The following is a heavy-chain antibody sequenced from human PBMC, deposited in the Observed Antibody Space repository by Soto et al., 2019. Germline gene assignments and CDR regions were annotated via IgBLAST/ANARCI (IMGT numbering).Heavy chain of an antibody. CDR3: ARDRAATPGDNWFDP. CDR2: ISSSGSTI. CDR1: GFTFSDYY. D-gene: IGHD2-15*01. J-gene: IGHJ5*02. Sequence: VGSLRLSCAASGFTFSDYYMSWIRQAPGKGLEWVSYISSSGSTIYYADSVKGRFTISRDNAKNSLYLQMNSLRAEDTAVYYCARDRAATPGDNWFDPWGQGTLVTVSS. V-gene: IGHV3-11*01.